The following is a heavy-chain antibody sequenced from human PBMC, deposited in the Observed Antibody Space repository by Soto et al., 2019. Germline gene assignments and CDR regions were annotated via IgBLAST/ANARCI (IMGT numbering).Heavy chain of an antibody. CDR3: AREGVYSDYGDAFDI. D-gene: IGHD5-12*01. Sequence: LRLSCAAPGFTLSSNAMSWVRRAPGKGLEWVSHISGSGGVTYYADSVKGRFTISRDNSKNTLNLQMNRLRVEDTAVYYCAREGVYSDYGDAFDIWGQGTMVTVSS. V-gene: IGHV3-23*01. CDR2: ISGSGGVT. J-gene: IGHJ3*02. CDR1: GFTLSSNA.